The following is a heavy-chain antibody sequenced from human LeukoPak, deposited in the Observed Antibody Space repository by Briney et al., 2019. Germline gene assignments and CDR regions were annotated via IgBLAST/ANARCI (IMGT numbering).Heavy chain of an antibody. V-gene: IGHV3-23*01. CDR3: ARNSGYDSFDY. Sequence: GGSLRLSCAASGFTFTSYAMGWIRQAPGKGLDWVSAISGGGEDTYYPDSVKGRFTISRDNSKNTLYLQMNSLRAEDTAVYYCARNSGYDSFDYWGQGTLVTVSS. J-gene: IGHJ4*02. CDR1: GFTFTSYA. D-gene: IGHD5-12*01. CDR2: ISGGGEDT.